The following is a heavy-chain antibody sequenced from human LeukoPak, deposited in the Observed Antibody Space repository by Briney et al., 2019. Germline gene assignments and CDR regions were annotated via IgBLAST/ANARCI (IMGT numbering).Heavy chain of an antibody. CDR1: GGSFSGYY. CDR2: VNHSGST. V-gene: IGHV4-34*01. J-gene: IGHJ3*02. Sequence: SETLSLTCAVYGGSFSGYYWSWIRQPPGKGLEWIGEVNHSGSTNYNPSLKSRVTISVDTSKNQFSLKLSSVTAADTAVYYCAITYYYDSQGAFDIWGQGTMVTVSS. CDR3: AITYYYDSQGAFDI. D-gene: IGHD3-22*01.